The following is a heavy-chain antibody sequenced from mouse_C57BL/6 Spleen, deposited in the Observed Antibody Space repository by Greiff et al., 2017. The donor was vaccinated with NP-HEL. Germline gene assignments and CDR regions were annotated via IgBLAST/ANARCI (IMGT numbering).Heavy chain of an antibody. CDR3: AREGGSSGDKTLYYAMDY. CDR1: GFTFSSYA. D-gene: IGHD3-2*02. CDR2: ISDGGGYT. Sequence: EVKLVESGGGLVKPGGSLKLSCAASGFTFSSYAMSWVRQTPEKRLEWVATISDGGGYTYYPDNVKGRFTISRDNAKNTRYLQMSHLKSEDTAMYYCAREGGSSGDKTLYYAMDYWGQGTSVTVSS. J-gene: IGHJ4*01. V-gene: IGHV5-4*01.